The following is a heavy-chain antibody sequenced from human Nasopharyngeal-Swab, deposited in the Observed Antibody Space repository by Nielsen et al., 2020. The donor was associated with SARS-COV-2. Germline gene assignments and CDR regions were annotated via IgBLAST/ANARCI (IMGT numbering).Heavy chain of an antibody. Sequence: SETLSLTCTVSGGSISSSSYYWGWIRQPPGKGLEWIGSIYYSGSTYYNPSLKSRVTISVDTSKNQFSLKLSSVTAADTAVYYCAIIRFLEWNTWFDPWGQGTPVTVSS. CDR2: IYYSGST. CDR3: AIIRFLEWNTWFDP. D-gene: IGHD3-3*01. CDR1: GGSISSSSYY. V-gene: IGHV4-39*01. J-gene: IGHJ5*02.